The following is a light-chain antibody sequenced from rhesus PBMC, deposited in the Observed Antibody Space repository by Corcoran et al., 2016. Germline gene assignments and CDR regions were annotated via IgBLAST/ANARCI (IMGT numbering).Light chain of an antibody. CDR1: QGIGSY. J-gene: IGKJ4*01. Sequence: DIQMTQSPSSLSAFVGDTVTITCRTSQGIGSYLNWFQQKPGKAPKLLIYAASSLESGVPSRFSGSGSGTEFTLTSSSLQPEDFATYSCLQNKSYPLTFGGGTKVEIK. CDR2: AAS. V-gene: IGKV1-28*02. CDR3: LQNKSYPLT.